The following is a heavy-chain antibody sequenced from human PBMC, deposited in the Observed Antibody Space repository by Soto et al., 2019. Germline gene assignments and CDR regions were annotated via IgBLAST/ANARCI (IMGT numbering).Heavy chain of an antibody. J-gene: IGHJ6*02. D-gene: IGHD2-2*01. Sequence: QVQLVQSGAEVKKPGSSVKVSCKASGGTFSSYAISWVRQAPGQGLEWMGGIIPISGTANYAQKFQGRDKITADKSTSTAYMELSSLRSEDTAVYYCARSQGSSTSLEIYYYYYYGMDVWGQGTTVTVSS. CDR1: GGTFSSYA. CDR3: ARSQGSSTSLEIYYYYYYGMDV. CDR2: IIPISGTA. V-gene: IGHV1-69*06.